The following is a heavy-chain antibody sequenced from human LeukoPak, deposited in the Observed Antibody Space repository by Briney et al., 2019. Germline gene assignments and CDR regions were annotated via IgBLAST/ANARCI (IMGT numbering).Heavy chain of an antibody. J-gene: IGHJ4*02. CDR2: ISSGSGTI. Sequence: GGSLRLSCAASGFTFSSYSMNWVRQAPGTGLEWVSFISSGSGTIYYADSVKGRFTISRDNAKNSLFLHMNNLRDEDTAVCYCARLTGSGYYYFDYWGQGTLVTVSS. CDR3: ARLTGSGYYYFDY. D-gene: IGHD3-22*01. V-gene: IGHV3-48*02. CDR1: GFTFSSYS.